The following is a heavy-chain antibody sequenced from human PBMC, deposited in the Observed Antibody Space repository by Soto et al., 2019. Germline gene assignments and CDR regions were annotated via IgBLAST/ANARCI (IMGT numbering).Heavy chain of an antibody. CDR3: VKDTRGIVWEPLMD. CDR2: ISDSGHST. CDR1: GFIFRSYA. J-gene: IGHJ4*02. Sequence: GGSLRLSCSASGFIFRSYAMHWVRQAPGKGLEYVSAISDSGHSTFYADSVKGRFTISRDNSKSTLYLQMSSLRVEDTAVYYCVKDTRGIVWEPLMDWGQGTLVTVSS. D-gene: IGHD3-16*01. V-gene: IGHV3-64D*08.